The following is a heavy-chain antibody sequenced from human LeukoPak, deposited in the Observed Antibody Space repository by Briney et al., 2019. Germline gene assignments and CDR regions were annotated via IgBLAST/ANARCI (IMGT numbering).Heavy chain of an antibody. J-gene: IGHJ4*01. CDR2: ISGSGNSI. D-gene: IGHD6-19*01. V-gene: IGHV3-11*01. CDR3: AREPRLAVY. CDR1: GFGLSDYY. Sequence: GGSLRLSCAGSGFGLSDYYMTWIRQAPGRGLEFISYISGSGNSIVYADSVKGRFTISRDNAKNSLYLQMNSLRDEDTAVYYCAREPRLAVYWGQGTLVTVSS.